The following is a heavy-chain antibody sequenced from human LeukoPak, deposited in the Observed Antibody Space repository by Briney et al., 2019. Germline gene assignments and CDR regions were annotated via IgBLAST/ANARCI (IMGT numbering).Heavy chain of an antibody. CDR3: ARVIAGANDAFDI. CDR1: GYQFANYW. D-gene: IGHD3-16*02. CDR2: IYPGDSDT. J-gene: IGHJ3*02. V-gene: IGHV5-51*01. Sequence: GESLQISCKASGYQFANYWIGWVRQLPGKGLEWMGIIYPGDSDTRYSPSFQGQVTISADKSISTAYLQWSSLKASDTAMYYCARVIAGANDAFDIWGQGTMVTVSS.